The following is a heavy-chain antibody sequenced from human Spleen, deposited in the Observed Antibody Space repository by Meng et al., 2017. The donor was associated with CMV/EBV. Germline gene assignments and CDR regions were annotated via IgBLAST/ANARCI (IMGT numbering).Heavy chain of an antibody. D-gene: IGHD2-2*01. CDR3: ARERYLVPAASPDYYYYGMDV. J-gene: IGHJ6*02. CDR1: GHTFIGYY. V-gene: IGHV1-2*02. CDR2: INPETGDS. Sequence: ASVKVSCKASGHTFIGYYMHWVRQAPGQGLEWMGWINPETGDSNYAQKFQGRVTMTRDTFITTAYMEVSRLRSDDTAVYYCARERYLVPAASPDYYYYGMDVWGQGTTVTVSS.